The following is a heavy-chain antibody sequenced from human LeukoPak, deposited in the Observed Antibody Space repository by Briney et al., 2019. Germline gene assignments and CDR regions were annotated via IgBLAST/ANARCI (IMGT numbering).Heavy chain of an antibody. J-gene: IGHJ6*02. CDR1: GGTFSSYA. Sequence: SVKVSCKASGGTFSSYAISWVRQAPGQGLEWMGRIIPILGIANYAQKFQGRVTITADKSTSTAYMELSSLRSEDTAVYYCARADGPYYYYGMDVWGQGTTVTVSS. CDR3: ARADGPYYYYGMDV. V-gene: IGHV1-69*04. CDR2: IIPILGIA.